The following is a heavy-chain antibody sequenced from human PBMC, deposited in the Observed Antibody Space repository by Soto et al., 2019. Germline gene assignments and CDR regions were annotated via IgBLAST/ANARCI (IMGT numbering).Heavy chain of an antibody. CDR1: GYSINSGYY. V-gene: IGHV4-38-2*02. CDR2: IYHSGST. Sequence: SETLSVTYAVSGYSINSGYYWGWIRQPPGKGLEWIGSIYHSGSTYYNPSLKSRVTISVDTSKNQFSLKLSSVTAADTAVYYCARDSGYYSYSPRLESSSWYGTFYYYYGMDVWGQGPSVT. CDR3: ARDSGYYSYSPRLESSSWYGTFYYYYGMDV. D-gene: IGHD6-13*01. J-gene: IGHJ6*02.